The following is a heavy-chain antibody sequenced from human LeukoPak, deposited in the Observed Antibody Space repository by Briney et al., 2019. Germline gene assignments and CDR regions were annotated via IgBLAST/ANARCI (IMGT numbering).Heavy chain of an antibody. CDR3: ARSTTLDY. J-gene: IGHJ4*02. V-gene: IGHV3-11*04. CDR2: ISSSGGTI. Sequence: PGGSLRLSCAASGFTFSNAWMSWVRQAPGKGLEWVSYISSSGGTIYYADSVKGRFTISRDTAKNSLYLQMNSLRAEDTAVYYCARSTTLDYWGQGTLVTVSS. CDR1: GFTFSNAW. D-gene: IGHD5/OR15-5a*01.